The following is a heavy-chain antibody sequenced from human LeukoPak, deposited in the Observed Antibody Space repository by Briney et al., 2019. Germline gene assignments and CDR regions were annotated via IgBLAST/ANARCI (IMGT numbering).Heavy chain of an antibody. V-gene: IGHV4-59*01. CDR3: ARAPQDGSNWSHYFDH. J-gene: IGHJ4*02. CDR2: IYYIGST. D-gene: IGHD6-13*01. CDR1: GGSISTYY. Sequence: SETLSLTCTVSGGSISTYYWSWIRQPPGERLEWIGYIYYIGSTNYNPSLNNRVTISIDRSRNQFSLKLNSVTPADTAVYYCARAPQDGSNWSHYFDHWGRGALVTVSS.